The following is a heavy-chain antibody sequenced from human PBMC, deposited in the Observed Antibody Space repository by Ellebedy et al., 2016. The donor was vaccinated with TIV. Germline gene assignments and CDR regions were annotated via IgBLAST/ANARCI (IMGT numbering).Heavy chain of an antibody. J-gene: IGHJ4*02. Sequence: GESLKISCGDSGSTFSTYTMNWVRQFPGKGLEWIASIDPSGSSIYQPESLRGRFTISRDNTKSLLYLQMSSLRVEDTAVYYCATEFYYRSSYWGQGSLVTVSS. V-gene: IGHV3-21*01. D-gene: IGHD3-10*01. CDR1: GSTFSTYT. CDR2: IDPSGSSI. CDR3: ATEFYYRSSY.